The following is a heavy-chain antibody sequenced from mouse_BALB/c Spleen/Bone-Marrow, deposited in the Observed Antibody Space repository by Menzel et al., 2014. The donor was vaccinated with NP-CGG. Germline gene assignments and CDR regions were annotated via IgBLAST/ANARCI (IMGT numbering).Heavy chain of an antibody. CDR1: GFNIKDYY. Sequence: VQLQQSGAELVRSGASVKLSCTASGFNIKDYYIHWVKQRPEQGLEWIGWIDPENGDTEYAPKFQGKATMTADTSANTAYLHLSSLTSEDTAVYYCNALLRKEAMDYWGQGTPVTVSS. CDR2: IDPENGDT. V-gene: IGHV14-4*02. J-gene: IGHJ4*01. D-gene: IGHD1-1*01. CDR3: NALLRKEAMDY.